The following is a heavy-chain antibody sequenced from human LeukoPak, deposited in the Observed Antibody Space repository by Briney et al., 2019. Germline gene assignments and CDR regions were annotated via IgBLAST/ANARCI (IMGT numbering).Heavy chain of an antibody. CDR1: GYSLNSYW. V-gene: IGHV5-10-1*01. Sequence: GESLKISCNCSGYSLNSYWIIRVRQMPGPSLECMGRIDPIDAYTNYSPSSQGHVTISADKCISTAYLQRSTLKASDTGMYYCATVTTMYYYYCIDVWGQATTVT. D-gene: IGHD4-17*01. CDR3: ATVTTMYYYYCIDV. CDR2: IDPIDAYT. J-gene: IGHJ6*01.